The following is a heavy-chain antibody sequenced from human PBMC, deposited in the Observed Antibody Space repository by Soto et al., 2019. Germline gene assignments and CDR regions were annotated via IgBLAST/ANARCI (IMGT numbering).Heavy chain of an antibody. CDR3: AHRSIIAAYSSYYFDY. D-gene: IGHD6-6*01. Sequence: SGPMLVNPTQTLTLTCTFSGFSLSTSGVGVGWIRQPPGKALEWLALIYWNDDKRYSPSLKSRLTITKDTSKNQVVLTMTNMDPVDTATYYCAHRSIIAAYSSYYFDYWGQGTLVTVSS. J-gene: IGHJ4*02. V-gene: IGHV2-5*01. CDR1: GFSLSTSGVG. CDR2: IYWNDDK.